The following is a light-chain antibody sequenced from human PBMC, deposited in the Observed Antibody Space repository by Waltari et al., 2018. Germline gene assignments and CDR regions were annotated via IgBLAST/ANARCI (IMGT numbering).Light chain of an antibody. Sequence: QSALTQPASVSGSPGQSITISCTGTSSDVGGYNYVSWYQQHPGKAPKLMIYDVSNRPSGVSTRFSGSKSCNTASLTISGLQAEDEADYYCSSYTSSSTPVVFGGGTKLTVL. CDR3: SSYTSSSTPVV. J-gene: IGLJ2*01. CDR2: DVS. V-gene: IGLV2-14*01. CDR1: SSDVGGYNY.